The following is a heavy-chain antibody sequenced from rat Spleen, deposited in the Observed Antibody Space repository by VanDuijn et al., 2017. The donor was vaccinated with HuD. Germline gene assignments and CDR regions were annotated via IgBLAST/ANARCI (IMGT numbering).Heavy chain of an antibody. CDR1: GFTFNNFW. D-gene: IGHD1-10*01. CDR2: ISNAGGST. J-gene: IGHJ2*01. V-gene: IGHV5-31*01. Sequence: EVQLVESGGGLVQPGRSLRLSCAASGFTFNNFWMTWIRQAPGKGLEWVASISNAGGSTFYPDSVKGRFTISRDNAKSTLYLQMTSLRSEDTATYYCTRGGQPFDYWGQGVMVTVSS. CDR3: TRGGQPFDY.